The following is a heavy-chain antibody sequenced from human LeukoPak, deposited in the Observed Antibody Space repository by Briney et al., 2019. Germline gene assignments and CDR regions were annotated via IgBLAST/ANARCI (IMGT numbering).Heavy chain of an antibody. Sequence: GGSLRLSCAASGFTFSTYDMHWVRQATGKGLEWVSAIGKGGDTHYSDSVKGRFTISRDNSKNTLYLQMNSLRAEDTAVYYCARDPYSGAPDYWGQGTLVTVSS. J-gene: IGHJ4*02. D-gene: IGHD4-4*01. V-gene: IGHV3-13*01. CDR1: GFTFSTYD. CDR3: ARDPYSGAPDY. CDR2: IGKGGDT.